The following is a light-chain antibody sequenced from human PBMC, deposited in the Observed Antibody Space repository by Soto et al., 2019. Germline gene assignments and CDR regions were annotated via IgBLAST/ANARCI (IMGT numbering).Light chain of an antibody. CDR2: GAS. CDR1: QSINSRY. J-gene: IGKJ3*01. CDR3: QQFGSSPGFT. Sequence: EIVLTQSPGTLSLSPGERATLSCRASQSINSRYLGWYQQKPGQAPRLLIYGASSRATGIPDRLSGSGSGTDFTLTISRLEPEDFAVYYCQQFGSSPGFTFGPGTKVDIK. V-gene: IGKV3-20*01.